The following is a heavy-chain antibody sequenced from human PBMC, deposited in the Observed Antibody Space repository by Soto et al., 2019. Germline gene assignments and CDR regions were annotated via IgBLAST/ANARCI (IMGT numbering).Heavy chain of an antibody. CDR2: ISDTGRTI. Sequence: PGGPLRLSCVGSVVDVRGSYMNWIRQAPGKGLEWISYISDTGRTIHYADSVKGRFVISRDNSRDSLYLQMNDLRADDTAIYYCAGFKEGKIVGLRWLDPWGQGTRVTV. D-gene: IGHD3-16*02. CDR3: AGFKEGKIVGLRWLDP. V-gene: IGHV3-11*01. J-gene: IGHJ5*02. CDR1: VVDVRGSY.